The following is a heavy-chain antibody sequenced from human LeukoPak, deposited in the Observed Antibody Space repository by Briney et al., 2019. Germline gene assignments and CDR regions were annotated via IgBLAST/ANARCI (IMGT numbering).Heavy chain of an antibody. V-gene: IGHV1-18*01. CDR1: GYTFKTYS. CDR3: AFRGVIPNYFDY. D-gene: IGHD3-10*01. CDR2: ISAYNGDT. Sequence: ASVKVSCKASGYTFKTYSFTWVRQAPGQGLEWMGRISAYNGDTNYAQKFQGRVALTADTFTSTGYMELTSLRSDDTAAYYCAFRGVIPNYFDYWGQGSLVTVPS. J-gene: IGHJ4*02.